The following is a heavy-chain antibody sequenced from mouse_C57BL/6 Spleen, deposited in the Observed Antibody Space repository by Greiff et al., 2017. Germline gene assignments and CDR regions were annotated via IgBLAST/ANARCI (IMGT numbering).Heavy chain of an antibody. V-gene: IGHV2-5*01. D-gene: IGHD4-1*01. Sequence: VQLVESGPGLVQPSQSLSITCTVSGFSLTSYGVHWVRQSPGKGLEWLGVIWRGGSTDYNAAFMSSLSITKDNSNIQVFFKMNSLQADDTAIYYCAKNWGSGSYYCDYWGQGTTLTVSS. CDR1: GFSLTSYG. J-gene: IGHJ2*01. CDR2: IWRGGST. CDR3: AKNWGSGSYYCDY.